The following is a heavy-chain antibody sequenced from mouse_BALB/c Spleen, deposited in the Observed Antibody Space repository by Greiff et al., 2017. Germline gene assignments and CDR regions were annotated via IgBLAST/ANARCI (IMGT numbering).Heavy chain of an antibody. D-gene: IGHD2-1*01. V-gene: IGHV2-9*02. Sequence: QVQLQQSGPGLVAPSQSLSITCTVSGFSLTSYGVHWVRQPPGKGLEWLGVIWAGGSTNYNSALMSRLSISKDNSKSQVFLKMNSLQTDDTAMYYCARDRGTSYGNYFFDYWGQGTTLTASS. CDR3: ARDRGTSYGNYFFDY. CDR1: GFSLTSYG. CDR2: IWAGGST. J-gene: IGHJ2*01.